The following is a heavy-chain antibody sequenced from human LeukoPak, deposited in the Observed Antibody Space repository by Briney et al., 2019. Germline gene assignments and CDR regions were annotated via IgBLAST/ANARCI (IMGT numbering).Heavy chain of an antibody. CDR2: ISAYNGNT. Sequence: ASVKVSCKASGYTFTSYGISWVRQAPRQGLEWMGWISAYNGNTNYAQKLQGRVTMTTDTSTSTAYMELRSLRSDDTAVYYCARVELYCSGGSCYSDYWGQGTLVTVSS. CDR3: ARVELYCSGGSCYSDY. J-gene: IGHJ4*02. D-gene: IGHD2-15*01. CDR1: GYTFTSYG. V-gene: IGHV1-18*01.